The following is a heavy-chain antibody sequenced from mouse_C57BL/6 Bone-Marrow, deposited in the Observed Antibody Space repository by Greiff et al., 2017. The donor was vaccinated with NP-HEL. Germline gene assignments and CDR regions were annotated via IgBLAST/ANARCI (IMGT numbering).Heavy chain of an antibody. CDR3: TRVPHGYFDV. CDR2: IDPETGGT. J-gene: IGHJ1*03. CDR1: GYTFTDYE. Sequence: VKLQQSGAELVRPGASVTLSCKASGYTFTDYEMHWVKQTPVHGLEWIGAIDPETGGTAYNQKFKGKAILTADKSSSTAYMELRSLTSEVSAVYYCTRVPHGYFDVWGTGTTVTVSS. V-gene: IGHV1-15*01.